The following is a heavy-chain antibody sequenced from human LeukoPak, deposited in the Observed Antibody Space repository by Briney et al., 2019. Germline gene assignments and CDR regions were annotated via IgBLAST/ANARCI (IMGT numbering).Heavy chain of an antibody. CDR1: GGSISSYY. D-gene: IGHD3-9*01. J-gene: IGHJ3*02. CDR3: ARVGTYYDILTGYLPRGAFDI. CDR2: IYTSGST. Sequence: PSETLSLTCTVSGGSISSYYWSWIRQPAGKGLEWIGRIYTSGSTNYNPSLKSRVTMSVDTSKNQFSLKLSSVTAADTAVYYCARVGTYYDILTGYLPRGAFDIWGQGTMVTVSS. V-gene: IGHV4-4*07.